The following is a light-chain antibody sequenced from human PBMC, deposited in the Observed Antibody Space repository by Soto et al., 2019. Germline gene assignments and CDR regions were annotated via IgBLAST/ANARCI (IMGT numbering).Light chain of an antibody. CDR2: KNN. J-gene: IGLJ1*01. Sequence: QSVLTQPPSASGTPGQSVSISCSGGSSNIGSHNVYWYQQLPGTAPKLLIFKNNQRPSGVPDRFSGSKSGTSASLAISGLRSEDEADYYCAAWDDSLSGRVFGTRTKLTVL. CDR3: AAWDDSLSGRV. V-gene: IGLV1-47*01. CDR1: SSNIGSHN.